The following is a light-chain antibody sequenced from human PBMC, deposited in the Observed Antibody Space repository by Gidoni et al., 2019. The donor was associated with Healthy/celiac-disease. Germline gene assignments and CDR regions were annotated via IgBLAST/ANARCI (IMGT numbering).Light chain of an antibody. CDR3: SSYTSSSTLGV. V-gene: IGLV2-14*03. CDR1: SSDVGGYNY. Sequence: QSALTQPAHVSGSPGQSITISCTGTSSDVGGYNYVSWYQQHPGKAPKLMIYDVRNRPSGVSNRFSGSKSGNTASLTISGLQAEDEAYYYCSSYTSSSTLGVFGGGTKLTVL. J-gene: IGLJ2*01. CDR2: DVR.